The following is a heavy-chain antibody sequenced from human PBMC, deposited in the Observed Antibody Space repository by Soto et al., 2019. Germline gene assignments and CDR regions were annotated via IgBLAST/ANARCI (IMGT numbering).Heavy chain of an antibody. CDR3: AKIVDDSGDSIDF. CDR2: ISGRDSST. D-gene: IGHD4-17*01. V-gene: IGHV3-23*01. Sequence: EVQLLESGGGLVQPGGSLRLSCAASGFTVRSYAMSWVRQAPGKGLEWVSAISGRDSSTYYADSVKGRFTISRDYSKNTLHLQMNSLRAEDTAVYYCAKIVDDSGDSIDFWGQGTLVTVSP. CDR1: GFTVRSYA. J-gene: IGHJ4*02.